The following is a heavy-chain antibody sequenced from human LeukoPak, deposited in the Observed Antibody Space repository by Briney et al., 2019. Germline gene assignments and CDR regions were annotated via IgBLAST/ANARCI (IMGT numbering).Heavy chain of an antibody. CDR3: CTYYDFWSGSDGMDV. J-gene: IGHJ6*02. V-gene: IGHV1-8*01. D-gene: IGHD3-3*01. Sequence: GASVKVSCKASGCTFTSYDINWVRQATGQGLEWMGWMNPNSGNTGYAQKFQGRVTMTRNTSISTAYMELSSLRSEDTAVYYCCTYYDFWSGSDGMDVWGQGTTVTVSS. CDR2: MNPNSGNT. CDR1: GCTFTSYD.